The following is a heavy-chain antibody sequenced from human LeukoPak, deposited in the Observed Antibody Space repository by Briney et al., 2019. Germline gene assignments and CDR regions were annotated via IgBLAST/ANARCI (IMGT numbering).Heavy chain of an antibody. CDR2: IYHSGTS. CDR3: ARLIPTHFDY. V-gene: IGHV4-38-2*02. J-gene: IGHJ4*02. D-gene: IGHD2-2*02. CDR1: GYSISSGFY. Sequence: SETLSLTCTVSGYSISSGFYWGWIRPPPGKGLEWIGSIYHSGTSYYNPSLKSRVTISVDTSKNQFSLKLSSVTAADTALYYCARLIPTHFDYWGQGALVTVSS.